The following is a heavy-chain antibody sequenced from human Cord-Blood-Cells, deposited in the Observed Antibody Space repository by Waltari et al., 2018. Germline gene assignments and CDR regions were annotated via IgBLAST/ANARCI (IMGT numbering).Heavy chain of an antibody. J-gene: IGHJ6*03. CDR3: ARSPSYYDILTGYYYYYYMDV. Sequence: QVQLVQSGAEVKKPGASVKVSCKASGYTFTSYGISWVRQSPGQGLEWMGWIRAYNGNTNYAQKLQGRVTMTTDTSTSTVYMELRSLRSDDTAVYYCARSPSYYDILTGYYYYYYMDVWGKGTTVTVSS. V-gene: IGHV1-18*01. CDR2: IRAYNGNT. D-gene: IGHD3-9*01. CDR1: GYTFTSYG.